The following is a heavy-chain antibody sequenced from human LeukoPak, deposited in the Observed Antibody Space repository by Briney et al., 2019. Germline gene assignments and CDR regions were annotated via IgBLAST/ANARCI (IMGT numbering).Heavy chain of an antibody. CDR1: GFTFTDYA. CDR2: VSGGGVDT. CDR3: AKDIAYNWNAAVYYYYYMDV. J-gene: IGHJ6*03. Sequence: GGSLRLSCAASGFTFTDYAVSWVRQAPGKGLEWVSTVSGGGVDTYYADSVKGRFTISRDNSKNTLYLQMNSLRAEDTAVYYCAKDIAYNWNAAVYYYYYMDVWGKGTTVTVSS. D-gene: IGHD1-20*01. V-gene: IGHV3-23*01.